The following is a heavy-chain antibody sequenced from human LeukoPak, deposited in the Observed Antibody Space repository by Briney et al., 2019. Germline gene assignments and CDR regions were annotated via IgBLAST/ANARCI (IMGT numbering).Heavy chain of an antibody. CDR1: GGTFSSYA. Sequence: SVKVSCKASGGTFSSYAISWVRQAPGQGLEWMGGIITIFGTANYAQKFQGRVTITADESTSTAYMELSSLRSEDTAVYYCARGWNYYGSGSYLYYFDYWGQGTLVTVSS. CDR3: ARGWNYYGSGSYLYYFDY. D-gene: IGHD3-10*01. CDR2: IITIFGTA. V-gene: IGHV1-69*01. J-gene: IGHJ4*02.